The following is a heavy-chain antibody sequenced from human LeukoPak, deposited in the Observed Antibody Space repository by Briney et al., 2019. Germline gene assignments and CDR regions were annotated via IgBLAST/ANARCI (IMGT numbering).Heavy chain of an antibody. J-gene: IGHJ3*02. Sequence: PGGSLRLSCAASGFTFSSYSMNWVRQAPGKGLEWVSYISSSSSTIYYADSVKGRFTISRDNAKNSLYLQMNSLRAEDTALYYCAKDSRSWGYDAFDIWGQGTMVTVSS. CDR3: AKDSRSWGYDAFDI. V-gene: IGHV3-48*04. CDR1: GFTFSSYS. CDR2: ISSSSSTI. D-gene: IGHD6-13*01.